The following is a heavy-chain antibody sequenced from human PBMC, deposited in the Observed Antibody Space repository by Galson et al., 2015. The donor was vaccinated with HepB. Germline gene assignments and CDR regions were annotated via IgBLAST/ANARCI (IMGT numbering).Heavy chain of an antibody. CDR1: GGSIGSSSYS. D-gene: IGHD2-2*01. CDR3: ARHLRGYCSSPSCHSDY. J-gene: IGHJ4*02. V-gene: IGHV4-39*01. Sequence: ETLSLTYTVSGGSIGSSSYSWGWIRQPPGKGLEWIGSIYYSGSTYYNPSLKSRVTMSVDTSKNQFSLKLSSVTAADMAVYYCARHLRGYCSSPSCHSDYWGQGTLVTVSS. CDR2: IYYSGST.